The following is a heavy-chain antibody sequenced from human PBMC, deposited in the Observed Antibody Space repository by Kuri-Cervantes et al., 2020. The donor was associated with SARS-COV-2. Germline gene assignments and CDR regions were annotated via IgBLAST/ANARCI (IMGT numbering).Heavy chain of an antibody. J-gene: IGHJ4*02. Sequence: ESLKIPFTVSCGSISSSSYYWGWIRQPPGKGLEWIGSIYYSGSTYYNPSLKSRVTISVDTSKNQFSLKLSTVTAADTAVYYCARQSKEYDYVWGSYRYNGISFDYWGQGTLVTVSS. CDR3: ARQSKEYDYVWGSYRYNGISFDY. CDR1: CGSISSSSYY. D-gene: IGHD3-16*02. V-gene: IGHV4-39*01. CDR2: IYYSGST.